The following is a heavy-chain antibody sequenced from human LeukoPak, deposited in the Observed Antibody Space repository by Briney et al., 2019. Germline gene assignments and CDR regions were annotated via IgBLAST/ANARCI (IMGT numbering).Heavy chain of an antibody. CDR2: ISSADFGT. D-gene: IGHD7-27*01. Sequence: GGSLRLSCATSGFTFEDYAMSRVRQAPGKGLEWLSSISSADFGTYYADSVKGRFNISRDNSKNTVHLQMNSLRVDDTATYYCAKGDWGDSWGQGTLVTVSS. CDR3: AKGDWGDS. CDR1: GFTFEDYA. J-gene: IGHJ4*02. V-gene: IGHV3-23*01.